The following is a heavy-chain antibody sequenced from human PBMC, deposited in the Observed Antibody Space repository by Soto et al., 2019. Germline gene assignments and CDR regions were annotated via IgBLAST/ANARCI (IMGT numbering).Heavy chain of an antibody. V-gene: IGHV3-48*02. CDR2: ISSSSTI. J-gene: IGHJ4*02. CDR3: ARDPSKRQHAIDH. CDR1: GFTFSSYS. D-gene: IGHD2-2*01. Sequence: GGSLRLSCASSGFTFSSYSMNWVRQAPGKGLEWVSYISSSSTIYYADSVKGRFTISRDNAKNSLYLQMNRLRDEDTAVYYCARDPSKRQHAIDHWGQATLVTVCS.